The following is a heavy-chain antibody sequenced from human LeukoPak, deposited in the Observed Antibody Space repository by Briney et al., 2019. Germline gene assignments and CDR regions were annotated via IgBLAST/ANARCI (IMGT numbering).Heavy chain of an antibody. Sequence: PGGSLRLSCTVSGFTFSSFWVSWVRQAPGKGLEWVADINEDGSEKYYADSVEGRFSISRDNARNSLYLQMNSLRADDTAVYYCTGETYYFDYWGQGTLVTVSS. CDR1: GFTFSSFW. CDR2: INEDGSEK. J-gene: IGHJ4*02. CDR3: TGETYYFDY. V-gene: IGHV3-7*01.